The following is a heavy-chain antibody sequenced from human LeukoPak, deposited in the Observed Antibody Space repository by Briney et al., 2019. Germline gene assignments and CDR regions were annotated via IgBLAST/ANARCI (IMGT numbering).Heavy chain of an antibody. CDR1: GFTLSTYA. CDR3: AKGYYYDSSGYWYFDF. CDR2: ITNTGSTT. Sequence: GGSLRLSCAASGFTLSTYAMNWVRQAPGKGLEWVSGITNTGSTTFYADSVKGRFTISRDNSKNALYLQMNSLRAEDTAVYYCAKGYYYDSSGYWYFDFWGQGTLVTVSS. J-gene: IGHJ4*02. V-gene: IGHV3-23*01. D-gene: IGHD3-22*01.